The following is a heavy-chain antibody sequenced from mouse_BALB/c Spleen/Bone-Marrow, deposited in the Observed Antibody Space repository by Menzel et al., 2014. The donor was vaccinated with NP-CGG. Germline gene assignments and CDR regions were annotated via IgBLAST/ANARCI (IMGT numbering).Heavy chain of an antibody. CDR3: ARDHPYYFDY. Sequence: QVQLKESGAELAKPGASVKMSCKASGYTFTSYWMHWVKQRPGQGLEWIGYINPSTGYTEYNQKFKDKATLTADKSPSTAYMQLSSLTSEDSAVYYCARDHPYYFDYWGQGTTLTVSS. J-gene: IGHJ2*01. CDR2: INPSTGYT. CDR1: GYTFTSYW. V-gene: IGHV1-7*01.